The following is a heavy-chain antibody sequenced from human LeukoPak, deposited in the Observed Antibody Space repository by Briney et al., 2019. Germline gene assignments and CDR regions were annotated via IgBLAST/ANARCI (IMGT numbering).Heavy chain of an antibody. J-gene: IGHJ4*02. Sequence: ASVKVSCKASGYTFTSYDINWVRQATGQGLEWMGWMNPNSGNTGYAQKFQGRVTMTRNTSISTAYMELSSLRSEDTAVYYCARGAHYYDSSGHYWVFDYWGQGTLVTVSS. CDR2: MNPNSGNT. D-gene: IGHD3-22*01. CDR1: GYTFTSYD. V-gene: IGHV1-8*01. CDR3: ARGAHYYDSSGHYWVFDY.